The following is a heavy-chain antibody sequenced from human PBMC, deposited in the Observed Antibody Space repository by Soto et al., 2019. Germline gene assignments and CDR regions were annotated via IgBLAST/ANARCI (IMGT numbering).Heavy chain of an antibody. CDR2: ISGSGDGT. V-gene: IGHV3-23*01. D-gene: IGHD5-18*01. J-gene: IGHJ4*02. Sequence: GGSLRLSCAASGFTLSSFALSWVRQAPGKGLEWVSAISGSGDGTDYADSVKGRFTISRDNSKNTLYLQMNSLRAEDTAVYYCAGPGYSSQDYWGQGALVTVSS. CDR1: GFTLSSFA. CDR3: AGPGYSSQDY.